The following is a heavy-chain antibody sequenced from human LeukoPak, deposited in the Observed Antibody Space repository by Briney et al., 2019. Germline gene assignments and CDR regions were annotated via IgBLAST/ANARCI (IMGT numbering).Heavy chain of an antibody. J-gene: IGHJ4*02. CDR2: IYPGDSDT. V-gene: IGHV5-51*01. CDR3: ARQLSYYDSSGPKDY. D-gene: IGHD3-22*01. CDR1: GYSFTSYW. Sequence: GESLKISCKGSGYSFTSYWIGWVRQMPGKGLEWMGIIYPGDSDTRYSPSFQGQVTISADKSISTAYLQWSSLKASDTAMYYCARQLSYYDSSGPKDYWGQGTLVTVSS.